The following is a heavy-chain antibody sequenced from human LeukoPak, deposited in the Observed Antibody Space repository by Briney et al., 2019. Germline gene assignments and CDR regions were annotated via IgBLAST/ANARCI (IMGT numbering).Heavy chain of an antibody. D-gene: IGHD2-2*01. V-gene: IGHV4-4*07. Sequence: KSSETLSLTCTVSGASISNYYWSWVRQPAGKGLELIGRIYTNGSTNYKPSLKSRVTMSVRMSRKQCFLKLTSVPAADTAVYYSARSRCSSISCASRGAFDIWGQGTRVTV. J-gene: IGHJ3*02. CDR2: IYTNGST. CDR3: ARSRCSSISCASRGAFDI. CDR1: GASISNYY.